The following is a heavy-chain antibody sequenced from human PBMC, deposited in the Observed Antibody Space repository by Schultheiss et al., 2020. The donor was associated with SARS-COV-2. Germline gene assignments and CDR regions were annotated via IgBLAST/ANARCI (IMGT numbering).Heavy chain of an antibody. CDR1: GGGSITSYY. D-gene: IGHD1-1*01. V-gene: IGHV4-59*01. Sequence: SETLSLTCTVSGGGSITSYYWSWIRQPAGKGLEWIGYIYYSGSTNYNPSLKSRVTISVDTSKNQFSLKLSSVTAADTAVYYCARVPSWNDGDAFDIWGQGTMVTVSS. CDR3: ARVPSWNDGDAFDI. CDR2: IYYSGST. J-gene: IGHJ3*02.